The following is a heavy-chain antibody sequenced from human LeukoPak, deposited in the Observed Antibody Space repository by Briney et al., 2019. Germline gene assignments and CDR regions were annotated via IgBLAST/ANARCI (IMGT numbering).Heavy chain of an antibody. V-gene: IGHV1-24*01. CDR1: GDTFSSYG. Sequence: ASVKVSCKASGDTFSSYGISWVRQAPGKGLEWMGGFDPEDGETIYAQKFQGRVTMTEDTSTDTAYMELSSLRSEDTAVYYCATASSGWFSFDYWGQGTLVTVSS. CDR2: FDPEDGET. D-gene: IGHD6-19*01. J-gene: IGHJ4*02. CDR3: ATASSGWFSFDY.